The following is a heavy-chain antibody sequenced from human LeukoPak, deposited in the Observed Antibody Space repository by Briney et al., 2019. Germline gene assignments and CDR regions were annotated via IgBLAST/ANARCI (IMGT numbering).Heavy chain of an antibody. CDR1: GYTLTNYY. CDR3: ARARRDYRYDY. D-gene: IGHD4-11*01. J-gene: IGHJ4*02. Sequence: ASVKVSCKASGYTLTNYYMHWVRQAPGQGLEWMGIINPSGGSTSYAQKFQGRVTMTRDTSTSTVYMELSSLRSEDTAVYYCARARRDYRYDYWGQGTLVTVSS. CDR2: INPSGGST. V-gene: IGHV1-46*01.